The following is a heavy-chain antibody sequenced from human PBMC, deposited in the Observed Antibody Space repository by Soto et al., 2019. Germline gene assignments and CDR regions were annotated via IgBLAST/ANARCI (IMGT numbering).Heavy chain of an antibody. J-gene: IGHJ4*02. CDR1: GFTINGYD. V-gene: IGHV3-30*18. Sequence: QVQLVESGGGVVQPGRSLRLSCAASGFTINGYDIHWVRQAPGKGLEWVAVMSYDGSNKYYTDSVKGRFTTSRDNSKNTLYLQLNSLRVEDTAVYYCAKDSHLAYCGGDCDSGLESWGQGTLVTVSS. CDR2: MSYDGSNK. CDR3: AKDSHLAYCGGDCDSGLES. D-gene: IGHD2-21*02.